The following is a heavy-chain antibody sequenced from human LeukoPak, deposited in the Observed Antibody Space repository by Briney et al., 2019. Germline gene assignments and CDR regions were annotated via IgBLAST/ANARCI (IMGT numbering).Heavy chain of an antibody. V-gene: IGHV3-73*01. CDR3: TTLNYVWGTYPPDY. CDR2: TRNKAHNYAT. J-gene: IGHJ4*02. Sequence: GGSLRLSCAASGFNFSGSAIHWVRQASGKGLEWVGRTRNKAHNYATACAASVQGRFSISRDESKTTAYLQMNSLKTEDTAVYYCTTLNYVWGTYPPDYWGQGTLVTVSS. CDR1: GFNFSGSA. D-gene: IGHD3-16*02.